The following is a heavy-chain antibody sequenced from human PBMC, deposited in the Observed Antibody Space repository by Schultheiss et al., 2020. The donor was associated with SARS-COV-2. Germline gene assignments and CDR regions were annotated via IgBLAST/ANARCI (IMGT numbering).Heavy chain of an antibody. V-gene: IGHV4-61*01. CDR3: ARGSYDLQH. D-gene: IGHD4-17*01. CDR2: IYYTGNT. CDR1: GGSVSSGTYY. J-gene: IGHJ1*01. Sequence: SETLSLTCSVSGGSVSSGTYYWSWIRQRPGEGLEWIGYIYYTGNTNYNPSLKSRVTISIDRPKNQFFLKLSSVTAADTAVYYCARGSYDLQHWGQGTLVTVSS.